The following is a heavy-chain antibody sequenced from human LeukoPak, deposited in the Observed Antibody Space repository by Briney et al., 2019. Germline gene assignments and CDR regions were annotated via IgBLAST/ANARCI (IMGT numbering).Heavy chain of an antibody. CDR3: ARYGSGKNYIDPFDF. V-gene: IGHV3-48*01. CDR1: GFSFSRHA. Sequence: PGGSLRLSCAASGFSFSRHAMNWVRQAPGMGLEWIPHISGGSDIIEYADSVKGRFTISRDNGRGSLYLQMNSLRVEDTAVYYCARYGSGKNYIDPFDFWGQGTLVAVSS. D-gene: IGHD3-10*01. J-gene: IGHJ4*02. CDR2: ISGGSDII.